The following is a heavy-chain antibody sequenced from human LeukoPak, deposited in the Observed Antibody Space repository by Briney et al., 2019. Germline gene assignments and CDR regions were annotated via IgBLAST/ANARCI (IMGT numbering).Heavy chain of an antibody. J-gene: IGHJ4*02. CDR3: ARGPNSQDY. V-gene: IGHV3-74*01. Sequence: GGSLRLSCAASGFTFSPYGMHWVRQAPGKGLVWVSHINNDGSSTSYADSVKGRFTISRDNAKNTLYLQMNSLRAEDTAVYYCARGPNSQDYWGQGTLVTVSS. CDR2: INNDGSST. D-gene: IGHD4-23*01. CDR1: GFTFSPYG.